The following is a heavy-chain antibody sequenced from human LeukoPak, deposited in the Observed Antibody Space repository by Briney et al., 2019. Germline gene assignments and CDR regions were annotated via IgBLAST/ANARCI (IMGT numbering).Heavy chain of an antibody. CDR3: ARDDPAPYYYDRSGSRGAFDI. V-gene: IGHV1-69*05. J-gene: IGHJ3*02. Sequence: SVKVSCKASGGTFSSYAISWVRQAPGQGLEWMGGIIPIFGTANYPQKFQGRVTITTDESTSTAYMELSSLRSEDTAVYYCARDDPAPYYYDRSGSRGAFDIWGQGTMVTVSS. CDR2: IIPIFGTA. D-gene: IGHD3-22*01. CDR1: GGTFSSYA.